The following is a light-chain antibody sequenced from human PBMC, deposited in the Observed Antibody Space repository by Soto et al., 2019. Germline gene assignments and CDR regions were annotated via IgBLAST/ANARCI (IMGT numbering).Light chain of an antibody. J-gene: IGLJ1*01. V-gene: IGLV2-14*03. CDR1: SSDVGGYNY. CDR2: DVS. Sequence: QSVLTQPASVSGSPGQSIAISCTATSSDVGGYNYVSWYQHHPGKAPKLMIYDVSNRPSGVSDRFSGSKSGNTASLTISGLQAEDEADYYCSSYTSSGTQVFGTGTKVTV. CDR3: SSYTSSGTQV.